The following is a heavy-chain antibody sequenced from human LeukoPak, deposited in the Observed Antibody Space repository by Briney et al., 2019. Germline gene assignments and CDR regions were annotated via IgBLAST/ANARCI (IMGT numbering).Heavy chain of an antibody. D-gene: IGHD2-2*01. V-gene: IGHV1-2*02. CDR2: INPNSGGT. Sequence: ASVKVSCKASGYTFTSHGISWVRQAPGQGLEWMGWINPNSGGTNYAQKFQGRVTMTRDTSISTAYMELSRLRSDDTAVYYCARSSKPDYWGQGTLVTVSS. J-gene: IGHJ4*02. CDR3: ARSSKPDY. CDR1: GYTFTSHG.